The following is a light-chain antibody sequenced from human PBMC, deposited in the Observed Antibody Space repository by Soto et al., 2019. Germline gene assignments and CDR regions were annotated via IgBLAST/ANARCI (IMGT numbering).Light chain of an antibody. Sequence: EIVMTQSPATLSVSPGERATLSCRASQSVSSNLAWYQQKPGQAPRLLIYGASTRATGIPARFSGSGSGTEFTLTISSLQSEDFAVYYCQQYRAFGQGTKVDIK. V-gene: IGKV3-15*01. CDR2: GAS. CDR3: QQYRA. J-gene: IGKJ1*01. CDR1: QSVSSN.